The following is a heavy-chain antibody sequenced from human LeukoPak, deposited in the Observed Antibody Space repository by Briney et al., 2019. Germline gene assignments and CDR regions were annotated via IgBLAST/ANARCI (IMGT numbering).Heavy chain of an antibody. CDR2: ISGSGVTT. V-gene: IGHV3-23*01. CDR3: AKVLHSGGMDV. J-gene: IGHJ6*02. Sequence: GGSLRLSCVGSGFTFSTYSMTWVRQAPGKGLEWVSVISGSGVTTYYADSVKGRFTISRDNSNNTVAVQMNSLRAEDTAVYYCAKVLHSGGMDVWGQGTTVTVSS. CDR1: GFTFSTYS. D-gene: IGHD6-13*01.